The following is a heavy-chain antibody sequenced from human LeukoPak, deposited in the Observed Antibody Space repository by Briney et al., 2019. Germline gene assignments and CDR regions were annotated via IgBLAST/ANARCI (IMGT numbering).Heavy chain of an antibody. CDR1: GGSISNSY. D-gene: IGHD3-22*01. V-gene: IGHV4-59*01. Sequence: SETLSLTCTVSGGSISNSYWSWIRQPPGKGLEWLAYIYYRGNTKYNPSLKSRVTISVDTSKNQFSLKLSSVTAADTAVYYCARGPYYDSRGNYRASDSWGQGTLVTVSS. CDR3: ARGPYYDSRGNYRASDS. CDR2: IYYRGNT. J-gene: IGHJ4*02.